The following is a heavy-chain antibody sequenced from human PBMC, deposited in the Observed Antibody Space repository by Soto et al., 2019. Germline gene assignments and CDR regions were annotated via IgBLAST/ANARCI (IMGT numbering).Heavy chain of an antibody. D-gene: IGHD3-3*01. J-gene: IGHJ4*02. CDR1: GGSISSHY. Sequence: SETLSLTCTVSGGSISSHYWSWIRQPPVKGLEWIGHIYYSGSTKYNPSLKSRVTISADTSKNQFSLKLSFVTAADTAVYYCARGTSITIFGVITNFDYWGQGTLVTVSS. V-gene: IGHV4-59*11. CDR2: IYYSGST. CDR3: ARGTSITIFGVITNFDY.